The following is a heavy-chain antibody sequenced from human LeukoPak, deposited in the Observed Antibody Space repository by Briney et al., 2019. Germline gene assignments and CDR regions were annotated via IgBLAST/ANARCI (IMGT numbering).Heavy chain of an antibody. CDR2: INSDGSAT. CDR3: TRDHGLDV. V-gene: IGHV3-74*01. Sequence: GGSLRLSCAASGFTFSSYWMSWVRQAPGKGLMWVSQINSDGSATSCADPVKGRCTISRDDAKNMLYLEMNSLRVEDTAVYFCTRDHGLDVWGQGTTVTVSS. CDR1: GFTFSSYW. J-gene: IGHJ6*02.